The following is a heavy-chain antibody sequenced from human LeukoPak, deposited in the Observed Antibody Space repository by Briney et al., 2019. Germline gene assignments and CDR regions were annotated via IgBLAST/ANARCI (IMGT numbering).Heavy chain of an antibody. D-gene: IGHD2-2*01. CDR1: GYTLTELS. J-gene: IGHJ5*02. CDR2: FDPEDGET. Sequence: WASVKVPCKVSGYTLTELSMHWVRQAPGKGLEWMGGFDPEDGETIYAQKFQGRVTMTEDTSTDTAYMELSSLRSEDTAVYYCATVFVDCSSTSCPFDPWGQGTLVTVSS. V-gene: IGHV1-24*01. CDR3: ATVFVDCSSTSCPFDP.